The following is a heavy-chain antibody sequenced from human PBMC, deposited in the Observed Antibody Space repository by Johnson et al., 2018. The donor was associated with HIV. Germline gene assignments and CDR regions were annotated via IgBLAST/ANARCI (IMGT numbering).Heavy chain of an antibody. Sequence: QVQLVESGGGVVQPGRSLRLSCAASGFTFSSYAMHWVRQAPGKGLEWVAVISYDGSNKYYADSVKGRFTNSRDNSKNTLYLQMNSLRAEDTAVYYCARDAPRIDAFDIWGQGTMVTVSS. V-gene: IGHV3-30*04. CDR2: ISYDGSNK. CDR3: ARDAPRIDAFDI. CDR1: GFTFSSYA. J-gene: IGHJ3*02.